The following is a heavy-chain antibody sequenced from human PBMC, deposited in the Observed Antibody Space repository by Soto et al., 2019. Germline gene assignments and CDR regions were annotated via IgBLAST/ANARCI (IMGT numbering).Heavy chain of an antibody. CDR2: FSNSGST. CDR3: ARAYYFGSGRGRSMDV. Sequence: QVQLQESGPGLVKPSETLSLTCTVSGDSVSSGSYYWMWIRQPPGKGLEWIGYFSNSGSTNYNSSPKPRVTIAVDKSKNQRSRTLTSVIAADTAVYYCARAYYFGSGRGRSMDVWGQGTTVTVSS. J-gene: IGHJ6*02. D-gene: IGHD3-10*01. CDR1: GDSVSSGSYY. V-gene: IGHV4-61*01.